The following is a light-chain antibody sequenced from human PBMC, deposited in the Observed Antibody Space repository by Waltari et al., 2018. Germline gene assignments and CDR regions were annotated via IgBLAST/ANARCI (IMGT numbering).Light chain of an antibody. CDR3: LQGHHIPFT. CDR1: QSLLHSNGKKY. Sequence: DIVMTQSPLSLSVTPGEPASISCRSSQSLLHSNGKKYLTWYLQKPGQSPHVLIYLSSTRPYGVPDRFSRSGSETDLSVRLSRVEAEDVGVYFCLQGHHIPFTFGQRARLEL. CDR2: LSS. J-gene: IGKJ2*01. V-gene: IGKV2-28*01.